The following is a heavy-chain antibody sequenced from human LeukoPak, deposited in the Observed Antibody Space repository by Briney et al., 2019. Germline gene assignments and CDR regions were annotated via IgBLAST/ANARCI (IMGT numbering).Heavy chain of an antibody. D-gene: IGHD3-3*01. CDR2: TFYRSKWYN. CDR3: ARFLEWGKVDP. J-gene: IGHJ5*02. Sequence: SQTLSLTCAISGDSVSSNSAAWNWIRQSASRGLEWLGRTFYRSKWYNDYAVSVKSRITINPDTSKNQFSLHLNSVTPEDTAVYYYARFLEWGKVDPWGQGTPVTVSS. V-gene: IGHV6-1*01. CDR1: GDSVSSNSAA.